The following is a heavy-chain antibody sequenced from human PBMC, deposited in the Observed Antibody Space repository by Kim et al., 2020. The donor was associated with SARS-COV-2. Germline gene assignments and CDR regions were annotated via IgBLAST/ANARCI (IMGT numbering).Heavy chain of an antibody. CDR1: GGSISSYY. V-gene: IGHV4-59*01. CDR2: IYYSGST. J-gene: IGHJ4*02. D-gene: IGHD3-22*01. CDR3: ARVVHDSSGYYYRDMYGSYYFDY. Sequence: SETLSLTCTVSGGSISSYYWSWIRQPPGKGLEWIGYIYYSGSTNYNPSLKSRVTISVDTSKNQFSLKLSSVTAADTAVYYCARVVHDSSGYYYRDMYGSYYFDYWGQGTLVTVSS.